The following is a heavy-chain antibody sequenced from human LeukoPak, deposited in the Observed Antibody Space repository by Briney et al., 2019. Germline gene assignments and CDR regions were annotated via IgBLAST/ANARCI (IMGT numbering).Heavy chain of an antibody. J-gene: IGHJ6*03. D-gene: IGHD6-6*01. CDR3: AKGSSSSIYYYYYMDV. CDR2: ISGSGGST. CDR1: GFTFSSYA. Sequence: GGSLRLSCAASGFTFSSYAMSWVRQAPGKGLEWVSAISGSGGSTYYADSVKGRFTISRDKSKNTLYLQMNSLRAEDTAVYYCAKGSSSSIYYYYYMDVWGKGTTVTVSS. V-gene: IGHV3-23*01.